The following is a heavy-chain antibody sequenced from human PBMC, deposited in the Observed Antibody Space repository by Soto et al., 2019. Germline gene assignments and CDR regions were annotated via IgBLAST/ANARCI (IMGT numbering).Heavy chain of an antibody. J-gene: IGHJ5*02. D-gene: IGHD6-13*01. Sequence: SETLSLTCAVYGGSFSGYYWSWIRQPPGKGLEWIGEINHSGSTNYNPSLKSRVTISVDTSKNQFSLKLSSVTAADTAVYYCARGVEGSSWYTLGFDPWGQGTLVTVSS. V-gene: IGHV4-34*01. CDR2: INHSGST. CDR3: ARGVEGSSWYTLGFDP. CDR1: GGSFSGYY.